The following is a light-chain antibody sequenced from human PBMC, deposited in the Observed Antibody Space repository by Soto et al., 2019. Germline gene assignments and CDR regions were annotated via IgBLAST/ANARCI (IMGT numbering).Light chain of an antibody. J-gene: IGLJ1*01. CDR2: VVT. CDR3: SSFADTHNYI. V-gene: IGLV2-11*01. CDR1: SIDVGDSDF. Sequence: QSVLTQPRSVSGSPGQSVTISCTGTSIDVGDSDFVSWYQQHPGKAPKLMIYVVTKRPSGVPDRFSGSKSGNTASLTISGLQDEDEAEYYCSSFADTHNYILGNGTKVT.